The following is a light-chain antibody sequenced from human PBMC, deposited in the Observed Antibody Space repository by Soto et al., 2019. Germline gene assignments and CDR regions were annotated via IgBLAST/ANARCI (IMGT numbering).Light chain of an antibody. CDR1: SSNIGTNY. V-gene: IGLV1-47*01. CDR2: SND. CDR3: AAWDDSLSGPL. J-gene: IGLJ3*02. Sequence: QSVLTQSPSASGTPGQRVTISCSGTSSNIGTNYVYWYQQLPGTAPKVLIYSNDKRPSGVPDRFSGSKSGNSASLAISGLRSEDEADYYCAAWDDSLSGPLFGGGTKLTV.